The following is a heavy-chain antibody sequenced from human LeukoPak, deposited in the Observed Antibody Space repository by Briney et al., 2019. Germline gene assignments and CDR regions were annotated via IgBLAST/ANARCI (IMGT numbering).Heavy chain of an antibody. CDR2: ISSSSSTI. CDR3: ARDLRIAAAGTDY. D-gene: IGHD6-13*01. V-gene: IGHV3-48*01. CDR1: GFTFSSHS. Sequence: GGSLRLSCAVSGFTFSSHSMNWVRQAPGKGLGWVSYISSSSSTIYYADSVKGRFTISRDNAKNSLYLQMNSLRAEDAAVYYCARDLRIAAAGTDYWGQGTLVTVSS. J-gene: IGHJ4*02.